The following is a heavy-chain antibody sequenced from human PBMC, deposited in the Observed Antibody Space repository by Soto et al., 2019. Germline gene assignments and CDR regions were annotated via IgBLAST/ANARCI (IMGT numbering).Heavy chain of an antibody. J-gene: IGHJ6*02. CDR3: ARDLIEGRFLEWLSSYYYYGMDV. CDR2: ISSSSSYI. D-gene: IGHD3-3*01. Sequence: GGSLRLSCAASGFTFSSYSMNWVRQAPGKGLEWVSSISSSSSYIYYADSVKGRFTISRDNAKNSLYLQMNSLRAEDTAVYYCARDLIEGRFLEWLSSYYYYGMDVWGQGTTVTVSS. CDR1: GFTFSSYS. V-gene: IGHV3-21*01.